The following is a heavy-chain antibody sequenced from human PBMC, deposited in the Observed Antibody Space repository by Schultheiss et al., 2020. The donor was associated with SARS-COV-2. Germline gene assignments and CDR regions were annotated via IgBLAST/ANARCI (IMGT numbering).Heavy chain of an antibody. Sequence: GGSLRLSCAASGFTFSSYAMHWVRQAPGKGLEWVAVISYDGSNKYYADSVKGRFTISRDNSKNTLYLQMNSLRAEDTAVYYCAGRGDVWGKGTTVTVSS. CDR2: ISYDGSNK. CDR3: AGRGDV. V-gene: IGHV3-30*04. D-gene: IGHD2-15*01. J-gene: IGHJ6*04. CDR1: GFTFSSYA.